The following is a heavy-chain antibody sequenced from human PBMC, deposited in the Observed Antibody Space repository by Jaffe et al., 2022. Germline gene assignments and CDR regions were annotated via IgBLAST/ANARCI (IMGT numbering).Heavy chain of an antibody. D-gene: IGHD5-18*01. Sequence: QVQLVQSGAEVKKPGSSVKVSCKASGGTFSSYAISWVRQAPGQGLEWMGGIIPIFGTANYAQKFQGRVTITTDESTSTAYMELSSLRSEDTAVYYCARGIQLWSYYYYYYMDVWGKGTTVTVSS. CDR3: ARGIQLWSYYYYYYMDV. CDR2: IIPIFGTA. V-gene: IGHV1-69*05. J-gene: IGHJ6*03. CDR1: GGTFSSYA.